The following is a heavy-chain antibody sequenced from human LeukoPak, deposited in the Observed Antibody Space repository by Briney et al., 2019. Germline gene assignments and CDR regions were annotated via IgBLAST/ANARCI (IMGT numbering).Heavy chain of an antibody. V-gene: IGHV4-39*01. Sequence: SETLSLTCTVSGGSIRSSYYYWGWIRQPPGKGLEWIGSIYDSGSTYYNPSLKSRVTISVDTSKNQFSLKLSSVTAADTAVYYCARRHTRPPLPTERYCSGGSCYSKNWFDPWGQGTLVTVSS. CDR1: GGSIRSSYYY. D-gene: IGHD2-15*01. J-gene: IGHJ5*02. CDR2: IYDSGST. CDR3: ARRHTRPPLPTERYCSGGSCYSKNWFDP.